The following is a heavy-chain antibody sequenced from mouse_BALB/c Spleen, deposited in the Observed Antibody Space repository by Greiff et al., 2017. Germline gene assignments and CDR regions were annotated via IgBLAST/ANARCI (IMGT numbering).Heavy chain of an antibody. CDR3: ARYGNYWFAY. J-gene: IGHJ3*01. CDR2: INPDSSTI. Sequence: PTAAVDFSRYWMSWVRQAPGKGLEWIGEINPDSSTINYTPSLKDKFIISRDNAKNTLYLQMSKVRSEDTALYYCARYGNYWFAYWGQGTLVTVSA. D-gene: IGHD2-1*01. CDR1: AVDFSRYW. V-gene: IGHV4-1*02.